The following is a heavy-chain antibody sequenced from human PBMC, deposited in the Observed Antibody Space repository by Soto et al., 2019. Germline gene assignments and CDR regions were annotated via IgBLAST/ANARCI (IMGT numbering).Heavy chain of an antibody. CDR3: ARGYYYDSSGYYYYYMDV. CDR2: IYYSGST. CDR1: GGSISRYY. V-gene: IGHV4-59*01. J-gene: IGHJ6*03. D-gene: IGHD3-22*01. Sequence: SETLSLTCTVSGGSISRYYWSWIRQPPGKGLDWIGYIYYSGSTNYNPSLKSRVTISVDTSKNQFSLKLSSVTAADTAVYYWARGYYYDSSGYYYYYMDVWGKGTTVTVSS.